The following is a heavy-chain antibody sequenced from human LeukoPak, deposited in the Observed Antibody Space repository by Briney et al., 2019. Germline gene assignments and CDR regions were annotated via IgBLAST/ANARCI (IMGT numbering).Heavy chain of an antibody. CDR3: ARGAGWYDY. V-gene: IGHV4-4*07. J-gene: IGHJ4*02. CDR1: GGSIGDDY. D-gene: IGHD6-19*01. Sequence: SETLSLTCTVSGGSIGDDYFTWIRQPAGKGLEWIGRIHSGGTTNYNPSLKSRVTISIDTSKKQFSLKVSSVTAADTAVYYCARGAGWYDYWGQGTLVTVSS. CDR2: IHSGGTT.